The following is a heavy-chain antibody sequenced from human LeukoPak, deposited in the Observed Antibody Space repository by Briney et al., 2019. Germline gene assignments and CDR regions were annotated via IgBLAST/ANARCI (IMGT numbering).Heavy chain of an antibody. V-gene: IGHV2-70*11. CDR1: GFSLSTSGMC. CDR3: ARSSTVAYAYDI. Sequence: SGPALVKPTPPLTLTCTFSGFSLSTSGMCVNWIRQPPGKALEWLARIDWDDDKYYSTSVKTRLTISKDTSKNQVVLTMNYMDPVDTATYYCARSSTVAYAYDIWGQGTMVTVSS. CDR2: IDWDDDK. J-gene: IGHJ3*02. D-gene: IGHD4-23*01.